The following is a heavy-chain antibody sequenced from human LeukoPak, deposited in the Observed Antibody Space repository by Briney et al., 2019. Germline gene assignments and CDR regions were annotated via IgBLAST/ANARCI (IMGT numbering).Heavy chain of an antibody. Sequence: GGSLRLSCAASGFTVSTYAMSWVRQAPGKGLEWVSGLSGGGSSAYYADSVKGRFTISRDNSKNTLYLQMNSLRPEDTAVYYCAKGLTNLGDDWGQGTLVTVSS. D-gene: IGHD3-9*01. CDR3: AKGLTNLGDD. CDR1: GFTVSTYA. V-gene: IGHV3-23*01. CDR2: LSGGGSSA. J-gene: IGHJ4*02.